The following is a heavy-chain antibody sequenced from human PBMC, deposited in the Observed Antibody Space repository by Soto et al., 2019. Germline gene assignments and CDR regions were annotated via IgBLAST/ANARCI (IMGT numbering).Heavy chain of an antibody. CDR3: ARARCSGGSCYLFDY. J-gene: IGHJ4*02. V-gene: IGHV3-66*01. CDR2: IYSGGST. D-gene: IGHD2-15*01. CDR1: GFTVSSNY. Sequence: VQLVESGGGLVQPGGSLRLSCAASGFTVSSNYMSWVRQAPGKGLEWVSVIYSGGSTYYADSVKGRFTISRDNSKKTLYLQMNSLRAEDTAVYYCARARCSGGSCYLFDYWGQGTLVTVSS.